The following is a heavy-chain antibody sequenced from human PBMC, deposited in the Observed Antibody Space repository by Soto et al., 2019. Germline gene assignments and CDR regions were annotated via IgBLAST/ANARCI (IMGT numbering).Heavy chain of an antibody. Sequence: GGSLRLSCAASGFTFSSYAMSWVRQAPGKGLEWVSAISGSGGSTYYADSVKGRFTISRDNSKNTLYLQMNSLRAEDTAVYYCAKSYYDFWSGYYTGGLSMDVWGQGTTVTVSS. CDR3: AKSYYDFWSGYYTGGLSMDV. J-gene: IGHJ6*02. V-gene: IGHV3-23*01. CDR1: GFTFSSYA. D-gene: IGHD3-3*01. CDR2: ISGSGGST.